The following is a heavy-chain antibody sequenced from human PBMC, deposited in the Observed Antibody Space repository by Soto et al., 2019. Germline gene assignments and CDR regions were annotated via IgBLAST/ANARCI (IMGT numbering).Heavy chain of an antibody. Sequence: QLQLQESGPGLVKPSETLSLTCTVSGGSISSSSYYWGWIRQPPGKGLEWIGSIYYSGSTYYNPSLKSRVTISVDTSKNQFSLKLSSVTAADTAVYYCARQFGELSRRDYYYYMDVWGKGTTFTVSS. D-gene: IGHD3-10*01. CDR2: IYYSGST. CDR1: GGSISSSSYY. V-gene: IGHV4-39*01. J-gene: IGHJ6*03. CDR3: ARQFGELSRRDYYYYMDV.